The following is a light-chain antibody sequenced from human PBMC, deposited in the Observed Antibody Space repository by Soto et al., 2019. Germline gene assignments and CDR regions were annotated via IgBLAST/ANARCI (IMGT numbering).Light chain of an antibody. J-gene: IGLJ1*01. V-gene: IGLV2-23*03. CDR3: CSYAGSSTFLYV. CDR1: NCDVGSYNL. CDR2: EGS. Sequence: SVVTRPGSVSGSPGPPITISCIATNCDVGSYNLVSWYQQHPGKAPKLMIYEGSKRPSGVSNRFSGSKSGNTASLTISGLQAEDEADYYCCSYAGSSTFLYVFGTGTKSPS.